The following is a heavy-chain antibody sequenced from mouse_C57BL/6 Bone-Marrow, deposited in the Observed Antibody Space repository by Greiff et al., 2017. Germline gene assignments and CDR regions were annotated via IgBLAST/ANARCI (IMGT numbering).Heavy chain of an antibody. CDR3: AIWEDHYDYLAWFAY. D-gene: IGHD2-4*01. CDR2: IYPRDGST. V-gene: IGHV1-78*01. J-gene: IGHJ3*01. Sequence: QVQLQQSDAELVKPGASVKISCKVSGYTFTDHTIHRMKQRPEQGLEWIGYIYPRDGSTTYNEKFKGKATLTADKSSSSAYMQLNSLTSEDSAVYFCAIWEDHYDYLAWFAYWGQGTLVTVSA. CDR1: GYTFTDHT.